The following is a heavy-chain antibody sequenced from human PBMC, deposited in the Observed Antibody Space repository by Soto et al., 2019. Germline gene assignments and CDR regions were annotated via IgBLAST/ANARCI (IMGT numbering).Heavy chain of an antibody. CDR3: ARGFIAAAGLTLFDY. Sequence: VQLVESGGGLVQPGGSLRLSCAVSGFTFTSYAMHWVRQAPGQRLEWMGWINAGNGNTKYSQKFQGRVTITRDTSASTAYMELSSLRSEDTAVYYCARGFIAAAGLTLFDYWGQGTLVTVSS. J-gene: IGHJ4*02. CDR1: GFTFTSYA. V-gene: IGHV1-3*01. D-gene: IGHD6-13*01. CDR2: INAGNGNT.